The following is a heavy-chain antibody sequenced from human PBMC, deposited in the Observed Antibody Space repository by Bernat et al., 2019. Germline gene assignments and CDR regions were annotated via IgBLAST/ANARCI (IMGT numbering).Heavy chain of an antibody. J-gene: IGHJ6*02. D-gene: IGHD7-27*01. CDR3: ARGKPGDY. CDR1: GYSFTSYS. V-gene: IGHV1-18*01. CDR2: ISAYNGDA. Sequence: QVQLVQSGAEVKKPGASVKVSCKASGYSFTSYSINWVRQAPGQGLEWMGGISAYNGDANYVQKFQDRVTMTTDTSTSTAYMELRGLTSDDTAVYYCARGKPGDYWGQGTTVTVSS.